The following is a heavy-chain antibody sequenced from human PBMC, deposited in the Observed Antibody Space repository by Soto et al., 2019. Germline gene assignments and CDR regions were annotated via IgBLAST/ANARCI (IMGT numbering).Heavy chain of an antibody. CDR2: IYPGDSDT. D-gene: IGHD3-10*01. Sequence: GESLKISCKGSGYSFTSYWIGWVRQMPGKGLEWMGIIYPGDSDTRYSPSFQGQVTISADKSISTAYLQWSSLKASDTAMYYCARQAPHGSGSYYLDYWGQGTLVTVSS. V-gene: IGHV5-51*01. J-gene: IGHJ4*02. CDR3: ARQAPHGSGSYYLDY. CDR1: GYSFTSYW.